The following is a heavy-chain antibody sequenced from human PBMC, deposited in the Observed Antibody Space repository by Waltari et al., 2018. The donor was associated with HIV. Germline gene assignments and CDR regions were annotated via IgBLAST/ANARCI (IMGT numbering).Heavy chain of an antibody. CDR1: GFSLRTYS. J-gene: IGHJ3*02. V-gene: IGHV3-48*01. CDR3: ARDRNSRGAFEI. CDR2: ISTSSSTI. Sequence: EVQLVESGGGLVPPGGSLRLSCAASGFSLRTYSMSWVRQAPGKGLEWVSYISTSSSTIYYADSVKGRFTISRDNAKNSLYLQMNSLRAEDTAVYYCARDRNSRGAFEIWGQGTMVTVSS. D-gene: IGHD5-18*01.